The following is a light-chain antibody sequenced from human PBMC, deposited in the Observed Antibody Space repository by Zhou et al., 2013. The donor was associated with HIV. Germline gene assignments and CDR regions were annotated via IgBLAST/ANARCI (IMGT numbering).Light chain of an antibody. J-gene: IGKJ1*01. V-gene: IGKV3-15*01. Sequence: EIVMTQSPATLSVSPGERATLSCRASQSVRSSLAWYQQKPGQAPRLLIYDASTRATGIPARFSGSGSGTDFTLTVSSLQSEDFALYFCQQYENWPRTFGQGTKVEIK. CDR1: QSVRSS. CDR2: DAS. CDR3: QQYENWPRT.